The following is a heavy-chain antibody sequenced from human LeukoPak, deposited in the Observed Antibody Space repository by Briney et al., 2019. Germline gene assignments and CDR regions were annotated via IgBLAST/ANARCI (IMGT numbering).Heavy chain of an antibody. D-gene: IGHD3-22*01. J-gene: IGHJ4*02. Sequence: RASVKVSCKASGYTFTSYYMHWVRQAPGQGLEWMGIINPSGGSTSYAQKFQGRVTMTRDTSTSTVYMELSSLRSEDTAVYYCARGGDEDYYDSSGYYYWGQGTLVTVSS. CDR1: GYTFTSYY. V-gene: IGHV1-46*01. CDR2: INPSGGST. CDR3: ARGGDEDYYDSSGYYY.